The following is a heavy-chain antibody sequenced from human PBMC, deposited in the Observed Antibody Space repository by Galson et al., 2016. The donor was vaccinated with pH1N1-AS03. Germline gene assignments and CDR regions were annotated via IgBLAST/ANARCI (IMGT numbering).Heavy chain of an antibody. CDR3: ARGRGSYGMDV. V-gene: IGHV1-3*01. J-gene: IGHJ6*02. CDR2: INAGNGNT. CDR1: GYTFISYV. Sequence: SVKVSCKASGYTFISYVMHWVRQAPGQRLEWMGWINAGNGNTTYSQSSQGRVTITRDTYASKAYMELSSLSSEDKAVYYCARGRGSYGMDVWVQGTTVTVSS. D-gene: IGHD1-26*01.